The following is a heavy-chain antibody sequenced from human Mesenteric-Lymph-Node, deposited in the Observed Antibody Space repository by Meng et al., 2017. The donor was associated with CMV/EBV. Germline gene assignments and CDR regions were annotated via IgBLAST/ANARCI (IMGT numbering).Heavy chain of an antibody. CDR1: GFAFRNYG. J-gene: IGHJ5*02. Sequence: GESLKISCGASGFAFRNYGMNWVRQAPGKGLEWVSSITSTGGATYYADSVKGRFTISRDNAKNSVYLQMNSLRAEDTAVYYCARDPGYGRNWFDPWGQGTLVTVSS. CDR2: ITSTGGAT. V-gene: IGHV3-21*04. CDR3: ARDPGYGRNWFDP. D-gene: IGHD5-12*01.